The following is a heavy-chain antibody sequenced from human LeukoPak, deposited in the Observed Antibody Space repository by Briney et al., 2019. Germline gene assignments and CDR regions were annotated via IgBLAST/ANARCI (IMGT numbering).Heavy chain of an antibody. V-gene: IGHV3-11*01. CDR1: GFSFSDYY. J-gene: IGHJ4*02. D-gene: IGHD1-26*01. CDR3: ARDIRAVGVTLYFDY. Sequence: PGGSRRLSCTASGFSFSDYYMSWIRQAPGEGLEWLSFISQSGADIHYADSVGGRFIISRDNAQNSLYLQMNSLRAEDTAVYYCARDIRAVGVTLYFDYWGQGALVTVSS. CDR2: ISQSGADI.